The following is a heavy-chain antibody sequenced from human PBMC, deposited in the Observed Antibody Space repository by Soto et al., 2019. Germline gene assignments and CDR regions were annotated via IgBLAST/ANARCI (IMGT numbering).Heavy chain of an antibody. CDR1: GFTFSTYD. CDR2: IVVAGDT. D-gene: IGHD6-25*01. J-gene: IGHJ3*01. Sequence: EVLLVESGGGLVQPGGSLRLSCTTSGFTFSTYDMHWVRQVTGKGLEWVSGIVVAGDTYYPDSVKGRFTISRENAKNSLYLQMESLRVEDTAVYYCARRGIDTMSGFDALDVWGLGTKVTVSS. CDR3: ARRGIDTMSGFDALDV. V-gene: IGHV3-13*01.